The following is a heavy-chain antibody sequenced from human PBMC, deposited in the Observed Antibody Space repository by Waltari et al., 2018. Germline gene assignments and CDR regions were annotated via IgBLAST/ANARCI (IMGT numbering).Heavy chain of an antibody. D-gene: IGHD6-19*01. Sequence: QVQLQESGPGLVKPSETLSLTCAVSGYSISSGYYWGWIQQPPGKGLEWIGSIYHSGSTYYNPSLKSRVTISVDTSKNQFSLKLSSVTAADTAVYYCVMPRAVADAFDIWGQGTMVTVSS. CDR3: VMPRAVADAFDI. V-gene: IGHV4-38-2*01. J-gene: IGHJ3*02. CDR1: GYSISSGYY. CDR2: IYHSGST.